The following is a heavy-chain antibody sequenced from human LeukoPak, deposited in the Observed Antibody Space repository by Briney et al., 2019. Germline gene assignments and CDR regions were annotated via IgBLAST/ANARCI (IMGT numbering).Heavy chain of an antibody. CDR3: VRVEYSISSGAFDI. D-gene: IGHD6-6*01. V-gene: IGHV3-53*01. Sequence: GGSLRLSCAASGFSVTTNYMTWVRQAPGRGPEWVSVIYTGGLTYYSDSVQGRFTISRDDSENTLYLQMTSLKAEDTAIYYCVRVEYSISSGAFDIWGQGTVVTVSS. CDR1: GFSVTTNY. J-gene: IGHJ3*02. CDR2: IYTGGLT.